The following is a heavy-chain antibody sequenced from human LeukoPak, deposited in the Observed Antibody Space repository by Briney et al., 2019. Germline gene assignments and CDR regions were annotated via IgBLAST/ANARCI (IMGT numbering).Heavy chain of an antibody. Sequence: PSETLSLTCTVSGGSIRSTSHYWGWVRQPPGKGLEWIGYIYYSGSTNYNPSLKSRVTISVDTSKNQFSLKLSSVTAADTAVYYCARDRPYYYGSGPLDYGMDVWGQRTTVTVSS. J-gene: IGHJ6*02. CDR1: GGSIRSTSHY. D-gene: IGHD3-10*01. CDR2: IYYSGST. V-gene: IGHV4-61*01. CDR3: ARDRPYYYGSGPLDYGMDV.